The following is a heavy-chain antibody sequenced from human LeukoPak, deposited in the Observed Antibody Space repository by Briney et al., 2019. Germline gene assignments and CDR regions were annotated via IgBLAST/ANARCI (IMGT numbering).Heavy chain of an antibody. D-gene: IGHD3-3*01. Sequence: PSQTLSLTCTVSGGSISSGSYYWSWIRQPAGKGLEWIGRIYTSGSTNYNPSLKSRVTISVDTSKNQFSLKLSSVTAADTAVYYCARAYFDFSSDSLSPMYYFDHWGHGTLVSVSS. V-gene: IGHV4-61*02. CDR1: GGSISSGSYY. CDR3: ARAYFDFSSDSLSPMYYFDH. CDR2: IYTSGST. J-gene: IGHJ4*01.